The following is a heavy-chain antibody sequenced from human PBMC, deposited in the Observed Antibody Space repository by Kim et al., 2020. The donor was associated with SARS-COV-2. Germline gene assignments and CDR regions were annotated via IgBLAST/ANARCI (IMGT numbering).Heavy chain of an antibody. CDR3: ARDWGYSYGYSLDY. Sequence: GGSLRLSCAASGFTFSSYGMHWVRQAPGKGLEWVVVIWYDGSNKYYADSVKGRFTISRDNSKNTLYLQMNSLRAEDTAVYYCARDWGYSYGYSLDYWGQG. J-gene: IGHJ4*02. V-gene: IGHV3-33*01. D-gene: IGHD5-18*01. CDR2: IWYDGSNK. CDR1: GFTFSSYG.